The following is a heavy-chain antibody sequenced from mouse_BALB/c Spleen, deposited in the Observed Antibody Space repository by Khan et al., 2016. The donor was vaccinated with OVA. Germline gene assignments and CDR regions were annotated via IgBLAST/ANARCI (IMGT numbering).Heavy chain of an antibody. CDR3: ARIYGSDFDY. J-gene: IGHJ2*01. CDR1: GYSFPGYF. CDR2: INPHIGKT. V-gene: IGHV1-20*02. Sequence: EVQLQEPGPKLVNPGASVKISCKPSGYSFPGYFMNWVMQSHGKSLEWIGRINPHIGKTFYNQKFKGKATLTVDESSSTAHMELRSLASEDSAVYYCARIYGSDFDYWGQGTTLTVSS. D-gene: IGHD1-1*01.